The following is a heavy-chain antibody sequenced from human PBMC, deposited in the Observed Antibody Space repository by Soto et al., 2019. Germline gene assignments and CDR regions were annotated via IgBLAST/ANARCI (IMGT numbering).Heavy chain of an antibody. Sequence: QVQLEESGGGVVQPGRSLRLSCAASGFTFRSYAMHWVRQAPGKGLEWVAVISFDGTNKDYADSVKGRFTISRDNSKNTLYLHMNSLRAEDTAVYYCARLFGYFYLWGRGTLVTVSS. CDR3: ARLFGYFYL. J-gene: IGHJ2*01. CDR1: GFTFRSYA. V-gene: IGHV3-30-3*01. CDR2: ISFDGTNK.